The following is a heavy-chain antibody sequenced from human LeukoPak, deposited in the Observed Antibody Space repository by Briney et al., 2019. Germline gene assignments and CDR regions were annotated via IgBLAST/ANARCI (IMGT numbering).Heavy chain of an antibody. CDR3: ARAGYCSGGSCLDY. CDR2: TYYRSKWYN. J-gene: IGHJ4*02. D-gene: IGHD2-15*01. Sequence: SQTLSLTCAISGDSVSSNSAAWNWIRQSPSRGLEWLGRTYYRSKWYNDYAVSVKSRITISPDTSKNQFSLQLNSVTPEDTAVYYCARAGYCSGGSCLDYWGQGTLVTVSS. CDR1: GDSVSSNSAA. V-gene: IGHV6-1*01.